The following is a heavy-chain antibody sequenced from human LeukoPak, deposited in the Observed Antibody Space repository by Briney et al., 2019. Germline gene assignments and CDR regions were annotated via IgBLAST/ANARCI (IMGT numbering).Heavy chain of an antibody. D-gene: IGHD5-24*01. V-gene: IGHV4-59*01. CDR2: IYYSGST. CDR3: ARDRLEMATIT. J-gene: IGHJ5*02. CDR1: GGSISSYY. Sequence: SETLSLTCTVSGGSISSYYWGWIRQPPGKGREGIVYIYYSGSTNYNPSLQSRVTLSVDTSKNQFSLKLSYVSAADTAVYYCARDRLEMATITWGQGTLVTVSS.